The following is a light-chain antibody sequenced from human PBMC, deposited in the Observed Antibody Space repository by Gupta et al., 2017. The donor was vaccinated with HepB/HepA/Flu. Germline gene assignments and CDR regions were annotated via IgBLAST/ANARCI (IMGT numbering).Light chain of an antibody. V-gene: IGLV2-14*03. Sequence: QSALTQPASGAGSPGQSITISCTGTSSDVGGYNYVSWYQQHPGKVPKIMIYDVTNRPSGVSNRFSGSKSGNTASLTISGLQAEDEADYYCSSYTGSSLWVFGGGTKLTVL. J-gene: IGLJ3*02. CDR3: SSYTGSSLWV. CDR1: SSDVGGYNY. CDR2: DVT.